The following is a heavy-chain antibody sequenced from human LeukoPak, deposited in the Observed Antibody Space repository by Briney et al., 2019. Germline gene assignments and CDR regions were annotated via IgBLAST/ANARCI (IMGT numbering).Heavy chain of an antibody. D-gene: IGHD2-21*01. J-gene: IGHJ4*02. Sequence: PSETLSLTCTVSAGSINNYYWSWIRQPPGKGLEWIGYIYYSGSTNYNPSLKSRVTISVDTSKKQVSLNLSSVTAADTAVYYCAREVISHGGYFDYWGQGTLVTVSS. CDR3: AREVISHGGYFDY. V-gene: IGHV4-59*01. CDR2: IYYSGST. CDR1: AGSINNYY.